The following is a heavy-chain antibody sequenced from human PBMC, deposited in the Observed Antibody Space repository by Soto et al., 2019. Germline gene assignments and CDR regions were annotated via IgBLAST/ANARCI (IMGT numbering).Heavy chain of an antibody. V-gene: IGHV3-7*01. Sequence: EVQLVESGGGLVQPGGSLRLSCAASGFTFSTYFMTWVRQAPGKGLEWVATIKPDGSERWYVDSVKGRFTISRDNAKNSLYLEMNSLRAEDTAVYFCASDLNWPKFWGQGSLVAVSS. CDR2: IKPDGSER. CDR3: ASDLNWPKF. J-gene: IGHJ4*02. CDR1: GFTFSTYF. D-gene: IGHD1-20*01.